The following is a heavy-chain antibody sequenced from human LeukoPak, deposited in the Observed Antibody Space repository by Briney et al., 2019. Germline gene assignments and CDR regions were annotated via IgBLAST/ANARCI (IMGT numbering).Heavy chain of an antibody. CDR3: ARPKLERYYYASFDY. Sequence: PGGSLRLSCAASGFTFSSYAMHWVRQAPGKGLEWVAVISYDGSNKYYADSVKGRFTISRDNSKDTLYLQMNSLRAEDTAVYYCARPKLERYYYASFDYWGQGTLVTVSS. CDR1: GFTFSSYA. J-gene: IGHJ4*02. D-gene: IGHD3-10*01. CDR2: ISYDGSNK. V-gene: IGHV3-30-3*01.